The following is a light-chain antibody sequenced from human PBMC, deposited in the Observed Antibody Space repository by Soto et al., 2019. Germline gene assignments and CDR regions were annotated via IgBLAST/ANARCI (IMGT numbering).Light chain of an antibody. CDR1: PSVSSN. J-gene: IGKJ1*01. V-gene: IGKV3-15*01. CDR2: GAS. CDR3: QQYNNWPPWP. Sequence: EIVMTQSPATLSVSPGERATLACRASPSVSSNLAWYQQKPGQAPRLLIYGASTRATGIPARFSGSGSGTEFTLTISSLQSEDFAVYYWQQYNNWPPWPFGQGPKVEIK.